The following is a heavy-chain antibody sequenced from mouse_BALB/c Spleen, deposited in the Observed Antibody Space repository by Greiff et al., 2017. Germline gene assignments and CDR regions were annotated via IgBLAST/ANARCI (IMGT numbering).Heavy chain of an antibody. D-gene: IGHD1-2*01. CDR3: ARSGIHYYGYNFDY. CDR2: ISYSGST. Sequence: DVKLQESGPGLVKPSQSLSLTCTVTGYSITSDYAWNWIRQFPGNKLEWMGYISYSGSTSYNPSLKSRISITRDTSKNQFFLQLNSVTTEDTATYYCARSGIHYYGYNFDYWGQGTTLTVSS. J-gene: IGHJ2*01. V-gene: IGHV3-2*02. CDR1: GYSITSDYA.